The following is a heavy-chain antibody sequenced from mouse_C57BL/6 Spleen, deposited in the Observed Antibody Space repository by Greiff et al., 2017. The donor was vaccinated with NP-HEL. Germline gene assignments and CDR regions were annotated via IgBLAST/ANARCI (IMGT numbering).Heavy chain of an antibody. J-gene: IGHJ4*01. Sequence: QVQLQQPGAEPVKPGASVKLSCKASGYTFTSYWMHWVKQRPGQGLEWIGMIHPNSGSTNYNEKFKSKATLTVDKSSSTAYMQLSSLTSEGSAVYCCALHYYGSSYYAMDYWGQGTSGTVSS. CDR2: IHPNSGST. D-gene: IGHD1-1*01. CDR3: ALHYYGSSYYAMDY. CDR1: GYTFTSYW. V-gene: IGHV1-64*01.